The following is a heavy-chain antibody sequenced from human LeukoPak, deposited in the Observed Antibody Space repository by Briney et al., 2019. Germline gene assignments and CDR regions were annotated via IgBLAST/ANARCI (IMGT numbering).Heavy chain of an antibody. V-gene: IGHV3-43*02. CDR2: ISGDGVST. Sequence: GGSLRLSCATSGFTFDDYAMHWVRQAPGKGLEWVSLISGDGVSTFYADSVKGRFSISRDNSKNSLSLEMNSLRTEDTAMYYCARESGKFDYWGQGTLVAVSS. CDR3: ARESGKFDY. J-gene: IGHJ4*02. CDR1: GFTFDDYA.